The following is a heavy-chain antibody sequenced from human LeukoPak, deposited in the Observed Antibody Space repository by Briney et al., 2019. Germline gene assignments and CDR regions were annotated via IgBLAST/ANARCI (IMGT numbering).Heavy chain of an antibody. CDR2: IYSGGST. D-gene: IGHD3-22*01. Sequence: PGGSLRLSCAASGFTVSSNYMSWVRQAPGKGLEWVSVIYSGGSTYYADSVKGRFTISRDNSKNTLYLQMNSPRAEDTAVYYCARDPHDKRDYYYGMDVWGQGTTVTVSS. V-gene: IGHV3-66*01. CDR3: ARDPHDKRDYYYGMDV. J-gene: IGHJ6*02. CDR1: GFTVSSNY.